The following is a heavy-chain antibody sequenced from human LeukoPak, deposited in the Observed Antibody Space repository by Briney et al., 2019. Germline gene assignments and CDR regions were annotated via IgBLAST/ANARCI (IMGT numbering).Heavy chain of an antibody. CDR2: ITGSGEST. D-gene: IGHD1-26*01. V-gene: IGHV3-23*01. Sequence: GGSLRLSCVASRFTFSSFPMSWVRQTPGKGLEWVSTITGSGESTYYADSVKGRFTISRDNSKNTLYLQMNSLRAEDTALYYCTKHPIVGAPDYWGQGTLVTVSS. CDR1: RFTFSSFP. CDR3: TKHPIVGAPDY. J-gene: IGHJ4*02.